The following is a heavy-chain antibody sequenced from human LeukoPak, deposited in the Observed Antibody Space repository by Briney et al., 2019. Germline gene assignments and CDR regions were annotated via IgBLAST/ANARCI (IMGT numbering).Heavy chain of an antibody. CDR3: ARAFQVVAAIGFDP. CDR1: GGSVSSYY. D-gene: IGHD2-15*01. V-gene: IGHV4-59*02. CDR2: IYYSGST. Sequence: PSETLSLTCTVSGGSVSSYYWSWIRQSPGKGLEWIGYIYYSGSTNYNPSLKSRVTISVDTSKNQFSLKLSSVTAADTAVYYCARAFQVVAAIGFDPWGQGTLVTVSS. J-gene: IGHJ5*02.